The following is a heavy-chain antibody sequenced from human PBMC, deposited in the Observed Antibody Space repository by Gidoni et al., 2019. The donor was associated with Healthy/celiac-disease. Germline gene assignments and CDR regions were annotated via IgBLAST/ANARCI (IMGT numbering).Heavy chain of an antibody. V-gene: IGHV3-66*02. D-gene: IGHD6-13*01. CDR2: IYSGGST. CDR3: ARDLRAAGPLNP. Sequence: EVQLVESGGGLVQPGGSLRLSCASSGFTVSSNYMSWVRQAPGKGVEWVSGIYSGGSTYYADSVKGRFTISRDNSKNTLYLQMNSLRAEDTAVYYCARDLRAAGPLNPWGQGTLVTVSS. CDR1: GFTVSSNY. J-gene: IGHJ5*02.